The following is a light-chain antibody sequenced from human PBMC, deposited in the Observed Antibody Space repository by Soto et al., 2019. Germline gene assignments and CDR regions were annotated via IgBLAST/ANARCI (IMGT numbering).Light chain of an antibody. CDR2: WAS. J-gene: IGKJ2*01. Sequence: DVVLTQSPDSLALSLGETATITCKTTQSALFSASNKNYIAWYQRRPGQPLKLLFYWASTRASGVPERFSGSGSGTDFTLTISRLEPEDFAVYYCQHYYTSRPMYTFGQGTKLEI. CDR1: QSALFSASNKNY. V-gene: IGKV4-1*01. CDR3: QHYYTSRPMYT.